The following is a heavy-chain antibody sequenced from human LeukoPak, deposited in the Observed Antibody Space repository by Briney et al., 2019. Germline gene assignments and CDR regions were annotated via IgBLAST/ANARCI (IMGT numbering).Heavy chain of an antibody. Sequence: GGSLRLSCAASGFTFSNAWMSWVRQAPGKGLEWIGRIKSKTDGGTTDYAAPVKGRFTISRDDSKNTLYLQMNSLKTEDTVVYYCTTVDDSSGYPFDYWGQGTLVTVSS. D-gene: IGHD3-22*01. CDR2: IKSKTDGGTT. CDR1: GFTFSNAW. V-gene: IGHV3-15*01. CDR3: TTVDDSSGYPFDY. J-gene: IGHJ4*02.